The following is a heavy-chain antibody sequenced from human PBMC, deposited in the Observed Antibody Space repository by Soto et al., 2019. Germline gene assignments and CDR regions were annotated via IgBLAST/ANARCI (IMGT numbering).Heavy chain of an antibody. J-gene: IGHJ4*02. V-gene: IGHV3-23*01. D-gene: IGHD3-16*02. Sequence: PGGSLRLSCAASGFTFSNYAMSWVRQAPGKGLEWVSSISGGGSSTYYADSVKGRFTISRDNSKNTLYLQMNSLRAEDTAVYYCARDPAAYDYIWGSYRPYFDYWGQGTLVTVSS. CDR3: ARDPAAYDYIWGSYRPYFDY. CDR1: GFTFSNYA. CDR2: ISGGGSST.